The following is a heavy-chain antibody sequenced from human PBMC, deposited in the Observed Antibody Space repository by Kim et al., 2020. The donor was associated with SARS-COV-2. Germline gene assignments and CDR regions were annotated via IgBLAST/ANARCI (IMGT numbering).Heavy chain of an antibody. CDR2: IYDRGST. D-gene: IGHD5-12*01. V-gene: IGHV4-4*02. J-gene: IGHJ3*02. CDR3: ARKASGGYDPLAAYDI. CDR1: GGSFSSSNW. Sequence: SETLSLTCAVSGGSFSSSNWWWLRRQPREGRQGWVGVIYDRGSTYYTPSLKSRVTVSEDNAKKQFYLQMSTVTADDTAVYYCARKASGGYDPLAAYDIWG.